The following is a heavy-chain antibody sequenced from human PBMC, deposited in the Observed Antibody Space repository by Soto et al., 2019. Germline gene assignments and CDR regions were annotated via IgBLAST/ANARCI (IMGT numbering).Heavy chain of an antibody. CDR2: ISGSRTGITI. J-gene: IGHJ6*02. V-gene: IGHV3-48*03. Sequence: PGGSLRLSCAASGFTFSNYEMNWVRQAPGKGLEWLAYISGSRTGITIYYADSVRGRFTISRDNAKNSLYLQMNSLRAEDTAVYYCARDEAYFYGMDVWGQGTTVTVSS. CDR1: GFTFSNYE. CDR3: ARDEAYFYGMDV.